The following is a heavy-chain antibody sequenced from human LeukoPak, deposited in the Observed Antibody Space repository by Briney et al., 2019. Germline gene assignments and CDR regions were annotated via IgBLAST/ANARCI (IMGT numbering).Heavy chain of an antibody. D-gene: IGHD5-18*01. J-gene: IGHJ4*02. Sequence: RASVKVSCKVSGYTLTELSMHWVRQTPEKGLEWMGGFDPQDHEAIYAEKFQDRVIMTEDTSTDTVYMELSSLKSADTAVYYCARGRVYSLLDFWGQGTLVAVSS. V-gene: IGHV1-24*01. CDR2: FDPQDHEA. CDR1: GYTLTELS. CDR3: ARGRVYSLLDF.